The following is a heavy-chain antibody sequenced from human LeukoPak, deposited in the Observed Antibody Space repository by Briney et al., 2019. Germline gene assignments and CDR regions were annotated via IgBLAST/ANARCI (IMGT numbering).Heavy chain of an antibody. J-gene: IGHJ6*03. D-gene: IGHD2-2*01. CDR2: IYHSGST. CDR1: GYSISSGYY. Sequence: PSETLSLTCAVSGYSISSGYYWGWIRQPPGKGLEWIGSIYHSGSTYYNPSLKSRVTISVDTSKNQFSLKLSSVTAADTAVYYCARRSSTDYYYYYYMDVRGKGTTVTVSS. CDR3: ARRSSTDYYYYYYMDV. V-gene: IGHV4-38-2*01.